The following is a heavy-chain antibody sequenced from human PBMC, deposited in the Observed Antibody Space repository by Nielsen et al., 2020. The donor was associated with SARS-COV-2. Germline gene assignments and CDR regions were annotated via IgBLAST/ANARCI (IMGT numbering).Heavy chain of an antibody. CDR1: GGTFSSYA. V-gene: IGHV1-69*13. CDR3: ARDLGFGEFLYGMDV. Sequence: SVKVSCKASGGTFSSYAISWVRQAPGQGLEWMGGIIPIFGTANYAQKFQGRVTITADESTSTAYMELSSLRPEDTAVYYCARDLGFGEFLYGMDVWGQGTTVTVSS. CDR2: IIPIFGTA. D-gene: IGHD3-10*01. J-gene: IGHJ6*02.